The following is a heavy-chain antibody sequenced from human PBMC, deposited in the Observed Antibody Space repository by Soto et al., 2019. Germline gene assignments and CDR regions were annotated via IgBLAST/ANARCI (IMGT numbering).Heavy chain of an antibody. CDR1: GGTFSSYA. V-gene: IGHV1-69*13. CDR3: AKAVELEGGPARRPGYYYGMDV. Sequence: ASVKVSCKASGGTFSSYAISWVRQAPGQGLEWMGGIIPIFGTANYAQKFQGRVTITADESTSTAYMELSSLRSEDTAVYYCAKAVELEGGPARRPGYYYGMDVWGQGTTVTVSS. D-gene: IGHD1-26*01. CDR2: IIPIFGTA. J-gene: IGHJ6*02.